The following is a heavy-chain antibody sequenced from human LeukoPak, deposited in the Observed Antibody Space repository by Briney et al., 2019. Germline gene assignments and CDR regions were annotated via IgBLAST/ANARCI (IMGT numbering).Heavy chain of an antibody. CDR1: GFTFNNYV. V-gene: IGHV3-30-3*01. CDR2: ISYDGANK. Sequence: PGRPLRLSCAASGFTFNNYVMHWVRQAPGKGLQWVAVISYDGANKYYADSVKGRFTISRDDSRDTLYLQMNSLRADDTAVYYCARVLGICSSITGCSEFDSWGQGTLVTVSS. J-gene: IGHJ4*02. D-gene: IGHD2-2*01. CDR3: ARVLGICSSITGCSEFDS.